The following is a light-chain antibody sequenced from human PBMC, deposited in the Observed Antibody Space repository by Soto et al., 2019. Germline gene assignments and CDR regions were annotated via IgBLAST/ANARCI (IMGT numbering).Light chain of an antibody. V-gene: IGKV1-5*03. Sequence: DIQMTQSPSTLSASVGDRVTITCRASESISGWLAWYQQKPGKAPKLVMFKASTLESGVPSRFSGSGSGTAFTLRIISMQPDDFAIYYCQQYNSYPRTFGQGTKVEIK. J-gene: IGKJ1*01. CDR2: KAS. CDR3: QQYNSYPRT. CDR1: ESISGW.